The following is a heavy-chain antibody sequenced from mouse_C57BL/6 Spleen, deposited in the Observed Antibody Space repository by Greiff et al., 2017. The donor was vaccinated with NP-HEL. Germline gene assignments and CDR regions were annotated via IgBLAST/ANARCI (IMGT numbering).Heavy chain of an antibody. D-gene: IGHD3-2*02. CDR3: ATSSSGSAFDY. CDR1: GYTFTSYT. CDR2: INPSSGYT. V-gene: IGHV1-4*01. Sequence: VQLQQSGAELARPGASVKMSCKASGYTFTSYTMHWVKQRPGQGLEWIGYINPSSGYTKYNQKFKDKATLTADKSSSTAYMQLSSLTSEDSAVDYYATSSSGSAFDYWGQGTTLTVSS. J-gene: IGHJ2*01.